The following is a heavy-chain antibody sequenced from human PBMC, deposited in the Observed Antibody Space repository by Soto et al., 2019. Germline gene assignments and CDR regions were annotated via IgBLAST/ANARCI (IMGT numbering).Heavy chain of an antibody. CDR1: GGSYSGDY. V-gene: IGHV4-34*01. CDR3: ARCVDGGMVVVPAGKYYFDY. Sequence: PSENLSLTCAVYGGSYSGDYRSWIRQPPGKGLMWIGEINHSGSTNYNPSLKSRVTISVDTSKNQFSLKLSSVTAADTAVYYCARCVDGGMVVVPAGKYYFDYWGQGTLVTVSS. CDR2: INHSGST. D-gene: IGHD2-2*01. J-gene: IGHJ4*02.